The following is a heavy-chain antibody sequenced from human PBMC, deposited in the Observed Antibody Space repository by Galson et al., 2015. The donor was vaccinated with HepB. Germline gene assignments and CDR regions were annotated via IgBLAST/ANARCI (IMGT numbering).Heavy chain of an antibody. CDR2: IWYDGSIE. J-gene: IGHJ4*02. CDR1: GFNFSSYG. CDR3: ARKTTGVDY. V-gene: IGHV3-33*01. Sequence: SLRLSCAASGFNFSSYGMHWVRQAPGKGLEWVAVIWYDGSIENYADSVKGRFTISRDNSKNSLYLEMNSLRPEDTAVYYCARKTTGVDYRGQGTLVTVSS. D-gene: IGHD4-17*01.